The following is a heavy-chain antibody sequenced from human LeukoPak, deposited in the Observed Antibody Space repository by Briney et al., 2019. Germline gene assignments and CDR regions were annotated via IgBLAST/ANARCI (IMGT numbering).Heavy chain of an antibody. CDR3: AKDGYYYGSGSYPYNYYMDV. Sequence: GGSLRLSCAASGFTFDDYAMHWVRQAPGKGLEWVSLISWDGGSTYYADSVKGRFTISRDNSKNSLYLQMNSLRAEDTALYYCAKDGYYYGSGSYPYNYYMDVWGKGTTVTVSS. V-gene: IGHV3-43D*03. CDR1: GFTFDDYA. J-gene: IGHJ6*03. D-gene: IGHD3-10*01. CDR2: ISWDGGST.